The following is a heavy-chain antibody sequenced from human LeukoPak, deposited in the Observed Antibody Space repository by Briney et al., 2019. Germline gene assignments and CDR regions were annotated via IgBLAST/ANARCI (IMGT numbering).Heavy chain of an antibody. J-gene: IGHJ4*02. Sequence: GGSLRLSCAASEFSFSKFSLNWVRQAPGKGLEWIAYISGRGGTRNYADSVKGRFTISRDNAKNSLYLQMNSLRAEDTAVYYCARQGDGLDYWGQGTLVTVSS. CDR2: ISGRGGTR. CDR1: EFSFSKFS. D-gene: IGHD3-10*01. V-gene: IGHV3-48*04. CDR3: ARQGDGLDY.